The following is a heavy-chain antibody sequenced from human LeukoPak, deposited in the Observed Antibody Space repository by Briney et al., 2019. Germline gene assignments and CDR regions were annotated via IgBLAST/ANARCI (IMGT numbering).Heavy chain of an antibody. J-gene: IGHJ4*02. CDR1: ASTLSISW. D-gene: IGHD3-22*01. V-gene: IGHV3-7*03. CDR2: IKQDGSEK. Sequence: GRSLRLSCAADASTLSISWMSCVRQAPGEGLEWVANIKQDGSEKYYVDSVKGRFNISRDNAKNSLYLQMNSLRAEDTAVYYCARGLDYFDDWGQGTLVTVSS. CDR3: ARGLDYFDD.